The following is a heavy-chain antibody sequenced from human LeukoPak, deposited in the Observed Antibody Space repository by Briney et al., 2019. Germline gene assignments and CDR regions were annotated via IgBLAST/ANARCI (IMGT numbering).Heavy chain of an antibody. Sequence: SQTLSLTCAISGDSVSSNSTTWTWIRQSPPRGLEWLVRTYYRSKWYNDYAISVKSRITINPDTSKNQFSLQLNSVTPEDTAVYYCARGSSSNSWYFDYWGQGTLVTVSS. D-gene: IGHD6-13*01. CDR1: GDSVSSNSTT. J-gene: IGHJ4*02. CDR3: ARGSSSNSWYFDY. V-gene: IGHV6-1*01. CDR2: TYYRSKWYN.